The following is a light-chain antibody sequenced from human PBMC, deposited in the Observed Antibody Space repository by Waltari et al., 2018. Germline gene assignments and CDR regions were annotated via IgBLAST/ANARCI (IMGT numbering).Light chain of an antibody. Sequence: QSVLTQPPSASGTPGQTVPLSCSGGCSTLGTTTSHWYRRVPGAAPNLLIYGNYQRPSGVPARFSGSQSGTSASLAISGLQSEDEADCYCAAWDDRLNGGVFGGGTKLTVL. CDR1: CSTLGTTT. V-gene: IGLV1-44*01. CDR3: AAWDDRLNGGV. J-gene: IGLJ3*02. CDR2: GNY.